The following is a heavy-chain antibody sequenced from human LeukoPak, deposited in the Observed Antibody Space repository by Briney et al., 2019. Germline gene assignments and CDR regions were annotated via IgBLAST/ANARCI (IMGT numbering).Heavy chain of an antibody. CDR1: GGSISSSSYY. D-gene: IGHD4-11*01. CDR3: ARHVYSNSVDNYFDY. Sequence: SETLSLTCTVSGGSISSSSYYWGWIRQPPGKGLEWIGSIYYSGSTCYNPSLKSRVTISVDTSKNQFSLKLSSVTAADTAVYYCARHVYSNSVDNYFDYWGQGTLVTVSS. V-gene: IGHV4-39*01. J-gene: IGHJ4*02. CDR2: IYYSGST.